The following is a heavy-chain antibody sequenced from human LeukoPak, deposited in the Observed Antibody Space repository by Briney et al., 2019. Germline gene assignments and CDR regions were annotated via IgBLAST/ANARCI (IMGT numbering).Heavy chain of an antibody. D-gene: IGHD2/OR15-2a*01. Sequence: ASVKLSCKTSGYTFTYYDISWVRQPPGQGLEWMGWISAYNGETNYAQKLQGRLTMTTATSTSTAYMELRSLRSDDTAVYFWARGNKPSDYLGQGALVTVSS. CDR3: ARGNKPSDY. CDR2: ISAYNGET. V-gene: IGHV1-18*01. J-gene: IGHJ4*02. CDR1: GYTFTYYD.